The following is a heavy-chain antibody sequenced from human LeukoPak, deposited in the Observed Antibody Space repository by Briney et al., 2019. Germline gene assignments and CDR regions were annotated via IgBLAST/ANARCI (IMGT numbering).Heavy chain of an antibody. V-gene: IGHV1-18*04. CDR1: GYTFTSYY. Sequence: GASVKVSCKASGYTFTSYYIHWVRQAPGQGLEWMGWISAYNGNTNHAQKLQGRVTMTTDTSTSTAYMELRSLRSDDTAVYYCARDLTYYDYVWGSYRFNWFDPWGQGTLVTVSS. CDR2: ISAYNGNT. D-gene: IGHD3-16*02. CDR3: ARDLTYYDYVWGSYRFNWFDP. J-gene: IGHJ5*02.